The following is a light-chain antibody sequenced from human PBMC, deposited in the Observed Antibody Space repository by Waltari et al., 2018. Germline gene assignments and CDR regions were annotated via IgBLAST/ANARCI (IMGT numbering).Light chain of an antibody. CDR3: NSYTNSGTYV. V-gene: IGLV2-14*03. J-gene: IGLJ1*01. Sequence: QSALTQPASVSGSPGQSITISCTGTRSDVGTHNYVSWYQQRPGKAPDIIIFDVSNRPSGVSIRFSGSKSGNTASLTISGLQAEDEADYYCNSYTNSGTYVFGSGTKVTVL. CDR1: RSDVGTHNY. CDR2: DVS.